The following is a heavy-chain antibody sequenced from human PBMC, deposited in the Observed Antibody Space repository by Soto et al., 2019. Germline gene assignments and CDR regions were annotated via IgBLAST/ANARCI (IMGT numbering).Heavy chain of an antibody. D-gene: IGHD1-26*01. V-gene: IGHV1-2*02. CDR1: GYTFTGYY. CDR2: INPNSGGT. CDR3: AIMGAHYYCYRMAF. Sequence: ASVKVSCKASGYTFTGYYMHWVGQAPVQVLEWMVWINPNSGGTNYAQKFQGRVTMTRDTPISTAYMELSRLRSDDTAVYYCAIMGAHYYCYRMAFWGQGTTVTVSS. J-gene: IGHJ6*01.